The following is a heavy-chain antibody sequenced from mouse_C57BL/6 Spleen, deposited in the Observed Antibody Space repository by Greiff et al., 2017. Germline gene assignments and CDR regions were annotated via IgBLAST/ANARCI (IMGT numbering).Heavy chain of an antibody. J-gene: IGHJ2*01. V-gene: IGHV1-69*01. Sequence: QVQLQQPGAELVMPGASVKLSCKASGYTFTSYWMYWVKQRPGQGLEWIGEIDPSDSYTNYNQKFKGKSTLTVDKSSSTDYMQLSSLTSEDSAVYYCARRDYYGSSSDYWGQGTTLTVSS. CDR1: GYTFTSYW. CDR3: ARRDYYGSSSDY. CDR2: IDPSDSYT. D-gene: IGHD1-1*01.